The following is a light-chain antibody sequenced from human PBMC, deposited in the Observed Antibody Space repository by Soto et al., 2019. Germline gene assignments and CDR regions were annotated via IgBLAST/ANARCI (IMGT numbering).Light chain of an antibody. CDR1: QSVSSSY. Sequence: EIVLTQSPGTLSLSPGERATLSCRASQSVSSSYLAWYQQKPGQAPRLLIYGASSRATGLPDRFSGSGSGTDFTLTISRLAPEDFAVYYCQQYGSSITFGQGTRLEIK. CDR2: GAS. V-gene: IGKV3-20*01. J-gene: IGKJ5*01. CDR3: QQYGSSIT.